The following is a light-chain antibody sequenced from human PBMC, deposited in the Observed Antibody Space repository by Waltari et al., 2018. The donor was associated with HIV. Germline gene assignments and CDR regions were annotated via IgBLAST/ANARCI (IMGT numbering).Light chain of an antibody. Sequence: EIVMTQSPATLSVSPGERATLSCRPSQSVSSNLAWYQRKPGQAPRLLIYGASTRATGIPARFSGSGSGTEFTLTISSLQSEDFAVYYCQQYNNWPRTFGQGTKLEIK. CDR3: QQYNNWPRT. V-gene: IGKV3-15*01. CDR1: QSVSSN. CDR2: GAS. J-gene: IGKJ2*01.